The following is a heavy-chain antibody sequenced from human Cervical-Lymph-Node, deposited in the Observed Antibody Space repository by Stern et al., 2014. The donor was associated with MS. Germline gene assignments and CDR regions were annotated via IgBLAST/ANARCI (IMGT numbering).Heavy chain of an antibody. CDR1: GFTFSSYA. CDR3: ARNLPYSSSWGDY. J-gene: IGHJ4*02. Sequence: VQLEESGGGVVQPGRSLRLSCAASGFTFSSYAMHWVRQAPGKGLEWVAVISYDGSNKYYADSVKGRFTISRDNSKSTLYLQMNSLRAEDTAVYYCARNLPYSSSWGDYWGQGTLVTVSS. CDR2: ISYDGSNK. V-gene: IGHV3-30-3*01. D-gene: IGHD6-13*01.